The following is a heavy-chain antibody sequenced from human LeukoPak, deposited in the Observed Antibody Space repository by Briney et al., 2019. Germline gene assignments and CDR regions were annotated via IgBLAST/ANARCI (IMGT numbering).Heavy chain of an antibody. V-gene: IGHV4-39*07. CDR1: GGSISSSSYY. CDR2: IYYSGGT. D-gene: IGHD2-21*02. CDR3: ARAGGDYADFDY. Sequence: SETLSLTCTVSGGSISSSSYYWGWIRQPPGKGLEWIGSIYYSGGTYYNPSLKSRVTISVDTSKNQFSLKLSSVTAADTAVYYCARAGGDYADFDYWGQGTLVTVSS. J-gene: IGHJ4*02.